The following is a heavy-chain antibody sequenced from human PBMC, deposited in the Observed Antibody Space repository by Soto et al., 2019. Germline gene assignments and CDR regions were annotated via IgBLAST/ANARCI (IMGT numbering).Heavy chain of an antibody. CDR2: IYHSGST. D-gene: IGHD1-26*01. Sequence: QLQLQESGSGLVKPSQTLSLTCAVSGGSISSGGYSWSWIRQPPGKGLAWIGSIYHSGSTDYNPSLTRRDTISVDRSKNPFSLTLSSLTAAETAVYYCARVLDRWGQGTLVTVSS. J-gene: IGHJ5*02. V-gene: IGHV4-30-2*01. CDR3: ARVLDR. CDR1: GGSISSGGYS.